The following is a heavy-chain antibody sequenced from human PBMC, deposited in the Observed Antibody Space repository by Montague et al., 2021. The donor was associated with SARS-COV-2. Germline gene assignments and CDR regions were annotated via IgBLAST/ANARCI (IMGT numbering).Heavy chain of an antibody. CDR2: IYYSGST. J-gene: IGHJ3*02. CDR3: ARTYYDILTGYYNRGAFYI. D-gene: IGHD3-9*01. CDR1: GGSISSYY. Sequence: SETLSLTCTVSGGSISSYYWSWIRQPPGKGLEWIGYIYYSGSTNYNPSLKSRVTISVDTSKNQFSLKLSSVTAADTAVYYCARTYYDILTGYYNRGAFYIWGQGTMVTVSS. V-gene: IGHV4-59*08.